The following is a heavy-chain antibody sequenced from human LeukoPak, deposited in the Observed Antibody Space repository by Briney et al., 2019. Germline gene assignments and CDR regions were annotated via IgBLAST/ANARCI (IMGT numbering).Heavy chain of an antibody. CDR1: GGSFSGYY. V-gene: IGHV4-34*01. Sequence: SETLSLTCGVFGGSFSGYYWSWIRQAPGKGLEWIGEINQYGSTKYNPSLRSRVTLSVDTSKKQFSLNLTSVTAADSAVYYCARSLPQWLAPRGYRFDPWGQGTLATVSS. J-gene: IGHJ5*02. CDR2: INQYGST. D-gene: IGHD6-19*01. CDR3: ARSLPQWLAPRGYRFDP.